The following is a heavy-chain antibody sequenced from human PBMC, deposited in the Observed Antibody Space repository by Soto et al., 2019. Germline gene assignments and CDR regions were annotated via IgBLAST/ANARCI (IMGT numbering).Heavy chain of an antibody. CDR1: GGSISSGGYS. V-gene: IGHV4-30-2*01. J-gene: IGHJ5*02. CDR3: ARVPDR. D-gene: IGHD2-2*01. CDR2: IYHXCXX. Sequence: PSETLSLTCAVSGGSISSGGYSWSWIRQPPGKGLEFICYIYHXCXXXXXXSLXXXXTXSLXXSKXXXSXXXXXXXAADTAVYYCARVPDRWGQGTLVTVSS.